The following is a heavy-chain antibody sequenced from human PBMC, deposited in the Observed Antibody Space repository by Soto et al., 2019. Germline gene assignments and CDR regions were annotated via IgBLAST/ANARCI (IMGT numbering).Heavy chain of an antibody. J-gene: IGHJ5*02. CDR1: GFTFSSYG. V-gene: IGHV3-30*18. CDR2: ISYDGSNK. CDR3: AKVSGIAVVVGWFEP. Sequence: GGSLRLSCAASGFTFSSYGMHWVRQAPGKGLEWVAVISYDGSNKYYADSVKGRFTISRDNSKNTLYLQMNSLRAEDTAVYYCAKVSGIAVVVGWFEPWGQGTLVTVSS. D-gene: IGHD6-19*01.